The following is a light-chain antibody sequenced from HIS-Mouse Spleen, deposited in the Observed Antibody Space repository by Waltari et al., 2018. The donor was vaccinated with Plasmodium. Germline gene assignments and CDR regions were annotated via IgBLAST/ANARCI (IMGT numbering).Light chain of an antibody. CDR2: DVS. J-gene: IGLJ1*01. CDR3: CSYAGSYTYV. Sequence: QSALTQPRSVSGSPGQSVTISCPGTSSDVGGYNYVSWYQQHPGKAPKLMIYDVSKRPSGVPDRFSGCKSGNTASLTISGLQAEDEADYYCCSYAGSYTYVFGTGTKVTVL. V-gene: IGLV2-11*01. CDR1: SSDVGGYNY.